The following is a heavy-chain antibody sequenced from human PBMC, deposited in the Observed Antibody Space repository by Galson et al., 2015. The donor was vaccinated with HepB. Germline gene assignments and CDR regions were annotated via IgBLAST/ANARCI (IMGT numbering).Heavy chain of an antibody. D-gene: IGHD2-15*01. J-gene: IGHJ4*02. CDR1: GYTFSTYW. V-gene: IGHV5-51*01. CDR2: IYPDDSSI. CDR3: ARRFGRYCSGGSCYSWPFDY. Sequence: QSGAEVKKPGESLKISCKGSGYTFSTYWIGWLRQMPGKGLEWVGIIYPDDSSIKYSPSFQGQVIFSADKSTSTAYLQWRSLKASDTATYYCARRFGRYCSGGSCYSWPFDYWGQGTLVTVSS.